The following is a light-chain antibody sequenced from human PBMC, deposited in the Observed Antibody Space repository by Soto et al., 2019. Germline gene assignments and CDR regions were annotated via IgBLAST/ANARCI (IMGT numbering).Light chain of an antibody. CDR1: QSVSSSY. V-gene: IGKV3-20*01. Sequence: EICFTQCPGPLSFSPGEIATLSCIASQSVSSSYLAWYQQKAGQAPKLLIYGASSRATGIPDRFSGSGSGTDFTLTISRLEPEDFAMYYCQQYGSTPVTFGQGTKVDI. J-gene: IGKJ1*01. CDR3: QQYGSTPVT. CDR2: GAS.